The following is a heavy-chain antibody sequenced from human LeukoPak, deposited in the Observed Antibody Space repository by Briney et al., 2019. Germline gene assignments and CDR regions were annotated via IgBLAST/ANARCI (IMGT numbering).Heavy chain of an antibody. CDR1: GGSISSYY. CDR3: ARVGKTYYYDSSGYQVDY. J-gene: IGHJ4*02. D-gene: IGHD3-22*01. V-gene: IGHV4-59*08. Sequence: PSETLSLTCTVSGGSISSYYWSWIRQPPGKGLEWIGYIYYSGSTNYNPSLKSRVTISVDTSKNQFSLKLSSVTAADTAVYYCARVGKTYYYDSSGYQVDYWGQGTLVTVSS. CDR2: IYYSGST.